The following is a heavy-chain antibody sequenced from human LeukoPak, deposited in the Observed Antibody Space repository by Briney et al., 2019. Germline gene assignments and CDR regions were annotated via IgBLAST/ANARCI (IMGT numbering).Heavy chain of an antibody. J-gene: IGHJ3*01. CDR3: AREAFTTVTTATDAFDF. CDR1: GYTFTSYG. CDR2: ISAYNGNT. D-gene: IGHD4-17*01. Sequence: GASVKVSCKASGYTFTSYGISWVRQAPGQGLEWMGWISAYNGNTNYAQKLQGRVTMTTDTSTSTAYMELSSLRSDDTAVYYCAREAFTTVTTATDAFDFWGQGTMVTVSS. V-gene: IGHV1-18*01.